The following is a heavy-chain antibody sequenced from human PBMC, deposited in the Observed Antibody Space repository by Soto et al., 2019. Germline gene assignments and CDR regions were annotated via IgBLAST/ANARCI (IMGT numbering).Heavy chain of an antibody. CDR3: ALGMFMDV. V-gene: IGHV4-31*03. CDR1: GVSVTTSGHY. D-gene: IGHD3-16*01. Sequence: QVQLQESGPGLVKPSQTLSLSCSVSGVSVTTSGHYWNWVRQRPGRGLEWIGYIDSSGTTYYNPSLKPRLAMSVEPSTSQISRNLNSVTAADTALYFCALGMFMDVWGRGTAVTVSS. J-gene: IGHJ6*03. CDR2: IDSSGTT.